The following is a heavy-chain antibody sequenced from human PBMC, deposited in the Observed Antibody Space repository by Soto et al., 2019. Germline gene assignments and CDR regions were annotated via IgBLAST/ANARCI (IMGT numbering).Heavy chain of an antibody. CDR1: GFSLSNARMG. V-gene: IGHV2-26*01. J-gene: IGHJ5*02. CDR2: IFSNDEK. CDR3: ARIPYSSSSPPGWFDP. D-gene: IGHD6-6*01. Sequence: SGPTLVNPTETLTLTCTVSGFSLSNARMGVSWIRQPPGKALEWLAHIFSNDEKSYSTSLKSRLTISKDTSKSQVVLTMTNMDPVDTATYYCARIPYSSSSPPGWFDPWGQGTLVTVSS.